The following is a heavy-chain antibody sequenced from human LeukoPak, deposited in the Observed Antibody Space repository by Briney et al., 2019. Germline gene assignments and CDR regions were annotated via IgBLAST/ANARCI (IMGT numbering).Heavy chain of an antibody. J-gene: IGHJ4*02. V-gene: IGHV3-23*01. Sequence: GGSLRLSCAASGFTFSSYGMSWVRQAPGKGLEWVSAISGSGGSTYYADSVKGRFTISRDNSKNTLYLQMNSLRAEDTAVYYCANAGGGDYGLVFDYWGQGTLVTVSS. CDR3: ANAGGGDYGLVFDY. D-gene: IGHD4-17*01. CDR1: GFTFSSYG. CDR2: ISGSGGST.